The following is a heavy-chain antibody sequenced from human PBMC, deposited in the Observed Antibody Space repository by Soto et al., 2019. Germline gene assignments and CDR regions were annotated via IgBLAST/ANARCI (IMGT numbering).Heavy chain of an antibody. J-gene: IGHJ6*03. CDR1: GFTFSSYA. V-gene: IGHV3-23*01. Sequence: PGGSLRLSCAASGFTFSSYAMSWVRQAPGKGLEWVSAISGSGGSTYYADSVKGRFTISRDNSKNTLYLQMNSLRAEDTAVYYCAKAAIIAAAANYYYYMDVWGKGTTVTVSS. D-gene: IGHD6-13*01. CDR2: ISGSGGST. CDR3: AKAAIIAAAANYYYYMDV.